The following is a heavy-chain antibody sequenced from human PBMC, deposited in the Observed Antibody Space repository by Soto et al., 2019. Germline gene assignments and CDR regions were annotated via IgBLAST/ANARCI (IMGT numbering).Heavy chain of an antibody. CDR2: ISSNGGST. CDR3: ARDYYYGGAFDY. Sequence: EVQLVESGGGLVQPGGSLRLSCAASGFTFSSYAMHWVRQAPGKGLEYVSAISSNGGSTYYANSVKGRFTISRDNSKNTLYLHMGSLRAEDMAVYYCARDYYYGGAFDYWGQGTLVTVSS. V-gene: IGHV3-64*01. D-gene: IGHD3-10*01. J-gene: IGHJ4*02. CDR1: GFTFSSYA.